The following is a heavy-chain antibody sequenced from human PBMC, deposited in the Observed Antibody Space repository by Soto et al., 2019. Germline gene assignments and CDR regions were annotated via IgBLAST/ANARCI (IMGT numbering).Heavy chain of an antibody. V-gene: IGHV1-18*04. CDR1: GYTFTSYG. J-gene: IGHJ4*02. D-gene: IGHD6-13*01. Sequence: ASVKVSCQASGYTFTSYGISWVRQAPGQGLEWMGWISAYNGNTNYAQKLQGRVTMTTDTSTSTAYMELRSLRSDDTAVYYCARVTVSSSWYVRGSFAPAHWGQGTLVTVSS. CDR3: ARVTVSSSWYVRGSFAPAH. CDR2: ISAYNGNT.